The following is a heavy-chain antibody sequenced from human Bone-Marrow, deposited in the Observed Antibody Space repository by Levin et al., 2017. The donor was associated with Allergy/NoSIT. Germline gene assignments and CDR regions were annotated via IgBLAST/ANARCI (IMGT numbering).Heavy chain of an antibody. J-gene: IGHJ4*02. V-gene: IGHV4-59*01. CDR2: IYYSGST. Sequence: SCTVSGGSISSYYWSWIRQPPGKGLEWIGYIYYSGSTNYNPSLKSRVTISVDTSKNQFSLKLSSVTAADTAVYYCARLRGIVATMIDYWGQGTLVTVSS. CDR1: GGSISSYY. CDR3: ARLRGIVATMIDY. D-gene: IGHD5-12*01.